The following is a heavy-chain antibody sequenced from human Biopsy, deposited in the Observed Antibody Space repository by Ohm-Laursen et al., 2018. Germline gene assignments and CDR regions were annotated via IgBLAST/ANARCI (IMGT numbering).Heavy chain of an antibody. CDR3: ARGRRHCSGTCSRWYFDL. D-gene: IGHD2-2*01. J-gene: IGHJ2*01. CDR1: GYSFTSYY. CDR2: INPKSGDT. Sequence: ASVKVSCKASGYSFTSYYMHWVRQAPGRGLEWMGWINPKSGDTDYPQNFQGRVSMTRDTSISTAYMDLSRLRSDDTAVYYCARGRRHCSGTCSRWYFDLWGRGTLVTVSS. V-gene: IGHV1-2*02.